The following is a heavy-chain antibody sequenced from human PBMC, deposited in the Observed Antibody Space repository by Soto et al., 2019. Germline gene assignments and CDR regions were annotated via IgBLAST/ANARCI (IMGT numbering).Heavy chain of an antibody. D-gene: IGHD1-7*01. J-gene: IGHJ3*01. CDR3: ARSLPGTYGAFDL. CDR2: ISGDGSST. V-gene: IGHV3-74*01. Sequence: EVQLVDSGGGLVQPGGSLRLSCAASEFTFRSYWMHWVRQSPGKGLVWVSRISGDGSSTTYADSVRGRFTISRDTANNAVYLQMDSLRAEDTAVYYCARSLPGTYGAFDLWGQGTLVTVSS. CDR1: EFTFRSYW.